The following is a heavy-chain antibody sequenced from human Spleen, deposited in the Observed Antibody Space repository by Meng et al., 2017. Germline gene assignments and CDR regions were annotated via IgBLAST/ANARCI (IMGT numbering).Heavy chain of an antibody. CDR3: AKDRHAIFGAFDM. CDR1: GFTFSTYA. V-gene: IGHV3-23*01. Sequence: GGSLRLSCAASGFTFSTYAMSWVRQAPGKGLQWVSAISGSGVSTYYADSVKSRFTISRDNSRNTLSLQMNGLRTEDTAVYYYAKDRHAIFGAFDMWGQGTMVTVSS. D-gene: IGHD3-9*01. J-gene: IGHJ3*02. CDR2: ISGSGVST.